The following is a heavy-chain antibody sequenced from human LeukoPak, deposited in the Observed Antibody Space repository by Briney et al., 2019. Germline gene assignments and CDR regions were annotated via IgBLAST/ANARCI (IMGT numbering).Heavy chain of an antibody. CDR2: INHRGST. J-gene: IGHJ4*02. D-gene: IGHD3-22*01. V-gene: IGHV4-34*01. Sequence: SETLSLTCAVYGGSFSGFYWNWIRQPPGKGLEWTGEINHRGSTNYNPSLKSRVTISVDTSKNQFSLKLSSVTAADTAVYYCARAVRDSSGPIPDYWGQGTLVTVSS. CDR1: GGSFSGFY. CDR3: ARAVRDSSGPIPDY.